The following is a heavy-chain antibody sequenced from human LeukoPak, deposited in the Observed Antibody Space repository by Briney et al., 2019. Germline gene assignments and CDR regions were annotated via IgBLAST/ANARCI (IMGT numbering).Heavy chain of an antibody. CDR3: ARAHTIRYYYGSGTDYFDY. CDR1: GGSFSGYY. CDR2: INHSGST. Sequence: SETLSLTCAVYGGSFSGYYWSWICQPPGKGLEWIGEINHSGSTNYNPSLKSRVTISVDTSKNQFSLKLSSVTAADTAVYYCARAHTIRYYYGSGTDYFDYWGQGTLVTVSS. J-gene: IGHJ4*02. V-gene: IGHV4-34*01. D-gene: IGHD3-10*01.